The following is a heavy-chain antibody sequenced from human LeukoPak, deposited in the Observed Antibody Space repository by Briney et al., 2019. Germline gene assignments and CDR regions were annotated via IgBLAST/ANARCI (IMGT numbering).Heavy chain of an antibody. D-gene: IGHD2-15*01. CDR1: GFTFSSYA. V-gene: IGHV3-23*01. CDR2: ISGTGNRT. Sequence: GGSLRLSCAASGFTFSSYAMGWVRQAPGKGLEWVSAISGTGNRTYYADSVKGRFTISRNNSKHTLYLHMHSLRAEDTAVYYWAKWGCSGGSCYPFDYWGQGTLVTVSS. CDR3: AKWGCSGGSCYPFDY. J-gene: IGHJ4*02.